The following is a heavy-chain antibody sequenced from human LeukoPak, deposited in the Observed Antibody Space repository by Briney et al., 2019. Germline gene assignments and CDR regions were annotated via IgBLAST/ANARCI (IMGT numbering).Heavy chain of an antibody. CDR3: ASEPYGSGSFLGAFDI. Sequence: SETLSLTCAVSDDSIRSSAYYWGWIRQPPGKGLEWIGSIYYGGSTYYNPSLKSRVTISIDASKNQFSLKLSSVTAADTAVYYCASEPYGSGSFLGAFDIWGQGTMVTVSS. CDR1: DDSIRSSAYY. J-gene: IGHJ3*02. CDR2: IYYGGST. D-gene: IGHD3-10*01. V-gene: IGHV4-39*01.